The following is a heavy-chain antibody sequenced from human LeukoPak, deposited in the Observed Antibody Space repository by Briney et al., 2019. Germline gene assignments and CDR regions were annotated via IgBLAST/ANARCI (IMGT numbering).Heavy chain of an antibody. V-gene: IGHV1-18*01. CDR3: ARDTSGTYSPFDY. D-gene: IGHD3-10*01. Sequence: ASVKVSCKASGYTFTSYGLSWVRQAPGQGLEWMGWISASNDNTHYAQKLQGRVTMTTDTSTSTAYMELKSLTSDDTAVYYCARDTSGTYSPFDYWGQGTLVTASS. CDR1: GYTFTSYG. CDR2: ISASNDNT. J-gene: IGHJ4*02.